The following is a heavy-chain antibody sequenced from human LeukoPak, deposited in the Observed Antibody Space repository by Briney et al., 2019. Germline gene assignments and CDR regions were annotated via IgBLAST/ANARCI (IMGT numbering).Heavy chain of an antibody. V-gene: IGHV4-34*01. J-gene: IGHJ6*02. CDR1: GGSFSGYY. CDR3: ARSRIAAARYGMDV. D-gene: IGHD6-13*01. Sequence: SETLSLTCAVYGGSFSGYYWSWIRQPPGKGLEWIGEINHSGSTNYNPSLKSRVTISVDTSKNQFSLKLSSVTAADTAVYYCARSRIAAARYGMDVRGQGTTVTVSS. CDR2: INHSGST.